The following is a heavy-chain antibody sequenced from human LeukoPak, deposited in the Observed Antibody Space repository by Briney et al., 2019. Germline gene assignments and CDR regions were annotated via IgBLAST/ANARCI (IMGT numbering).Heavy chain of an antibody. CDR2: IYHSGST. CDR3: ATSRDGYNHFDY. Sequence: SQTLSLTCAVSGGSISSGGYSWSWIRQPPGKGLEWIGYIYHSGSTYYNPSLKSRVTMSVYKSKNQFSLNLTSVTAADTAVYYCATSRDGYNHFDYWGQGILVTVSS. D-gene: IGHD5-24*01. J-gene: IGHJ4*02. V-gene: IGHV4-30-2*01. CDR1: GGSISSGGYS.